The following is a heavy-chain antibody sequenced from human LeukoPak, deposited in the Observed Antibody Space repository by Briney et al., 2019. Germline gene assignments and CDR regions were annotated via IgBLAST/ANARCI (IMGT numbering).Heavy chain of an antibody. CDR2: ISGSGGST. V-gene: IGHV3-23*01. CDR3: AVGSYLGRNFDY. J-gene: IGHJ4*02. CDR1: GFTFSSHA. Sequence: PGGSLRLSCAASGFTFSSHAMSWVRQAPGKGLEWVSAISGSGGSTYYADSVKGRFTISRDNSKNTLYLQMNSLRAEDTAVYYSAVGSYLGRNFDYWGQGTLVTVSS. D-gene: IGHD1-26*01.